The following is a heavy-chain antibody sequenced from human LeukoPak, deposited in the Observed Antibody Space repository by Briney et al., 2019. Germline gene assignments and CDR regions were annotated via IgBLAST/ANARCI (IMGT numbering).Heavy chain of an antibody. J-gene: IGHJ4*02. Sequence: PSETLSLTCAVYGVSFSGCYWSWIRQPPGKGLEWIGEINHSGSTNYNPSLKSRVTISVDTSKNQFSLKLSSVTAADTAVYYCARRKIGLYNWNLGYFDYWGQGTLVTVSS. CDR2: INHSGST. V-gene: IGHV4-34*01. CDR3: ARRKIGLYNWNLGYFDY. D-gene: IGHD1-7*01. CDR1: GVSFSGCY.